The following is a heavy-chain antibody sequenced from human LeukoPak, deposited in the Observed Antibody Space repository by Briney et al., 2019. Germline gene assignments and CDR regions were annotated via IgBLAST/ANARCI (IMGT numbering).Heavy chain of an antibody. CDR2: IYTSGCT. D-gene: IGHD3-10*01. Sequence: SETLSLTCTVSGGSISSYYWSWIRQPAGKGLEWIGRIYTSGCTNYNPSLKSRVTMSVDTSKNQFSLKLSSVTAADTAVYYCAREAYYGSGSYAADYWGQGTLVTVSS. V-gene: IGHV4-4*07. J-gene: IGHJ4*02. CDR1: GGSISSYY. CDR3: AREAYYGSGSYAADY.